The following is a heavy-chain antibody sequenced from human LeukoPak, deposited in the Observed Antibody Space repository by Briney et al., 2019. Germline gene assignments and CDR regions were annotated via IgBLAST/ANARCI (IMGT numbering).Heavy chain of an antibody. CDR3: AKPISGGLAVSGDWFDP. J-gene: IGHJ5*02. CDR2: VNANAINT. Sequence: GGSLRLSCAASGFAFNFYAMSWIRQAPGKGLQWLSIVNANAINTYYADSVRGRFTISRDNSRNILYLQLNNLRAEDTAIYYCAKPISGGLAVSGDWFDPWGQGTLVTVSS. D-gene: IGHD6-19*01. V-gene: IGHV3-23*01. CDR1: GFAFNFYA.